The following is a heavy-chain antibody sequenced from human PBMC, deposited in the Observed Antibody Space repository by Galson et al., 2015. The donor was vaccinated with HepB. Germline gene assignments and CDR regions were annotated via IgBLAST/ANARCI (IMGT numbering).Heavy chain of an antibody. D-gene: IGHD3-3*01. J-gene: IGHJ3*02. V-gene: IGHV3-7*03. CDR3: ATQREIFAYGFDI. CDR1: GFAFSSYW. CDR2: IKEDGKNN. Sequence: SLRLSCAASGFAFSSYWMSWVRQAPGKGLEWVANIKEDGKNNNYVDSVKGRFTISIDNAKNSVYLQINSLRAEDTALYYCATQREIFAYGFDIWGQGTMVTVSS.